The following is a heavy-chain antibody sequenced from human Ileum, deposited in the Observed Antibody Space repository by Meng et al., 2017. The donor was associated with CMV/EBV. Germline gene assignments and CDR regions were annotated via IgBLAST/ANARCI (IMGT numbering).Heavy chain of an antibody. D-gene: IGHD4-17*01. CDR3: VRGNYGFDY. Sequence: QVQLVESGGDLVKPGGSLRLFFAASGFTFGAYYMAWVRQAPGKGLEWVSYIPGSGNTIYYADSVKGRFTISRDNAKSSLYLEINSLRAEDTAVYYCVRGNYGFDYWGQGTLVTVSS. CDR2: IPGSGNTI. J-gene: IGHJ4*02. V-gene: IGHV3-11*01. CDR1: GFTFGAYY.